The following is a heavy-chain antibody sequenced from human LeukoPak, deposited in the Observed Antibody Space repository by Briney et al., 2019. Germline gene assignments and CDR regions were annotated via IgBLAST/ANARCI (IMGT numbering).Heavy chain of an antibody. CDR1: GYTFTRHY. V-gene: IGHV1-46*01. Sequence: ASVKVSCKASGYTFTRHYIHWVRQAPGQGFEWMGIINPSDGYTEYGQKFQGRVTMTRDTSTSTVFMDLSSLRSEDTAIYYCARDHSDTFELGTSWWIDPWGQGTPVTVSS. J-gene: IGHJ5*02. D-gene: IGHD2/OR15-2a*01. CDR3: ARDHSDTFELGTSWWIDP. CDR2: INPSDGYT.